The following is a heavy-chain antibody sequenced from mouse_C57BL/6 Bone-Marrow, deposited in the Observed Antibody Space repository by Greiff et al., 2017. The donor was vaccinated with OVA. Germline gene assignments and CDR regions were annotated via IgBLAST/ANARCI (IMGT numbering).Heavy chain of an antibody. J-gene: IGHJ2*01. V-gene: IGHV8-9*01. CDR3: ARRVIYYDDY. CDR1: VFSLSTFGMG. CDR2: IYWDEDK. Sequence: QVTLKESGPGILQPSQTLSLTCSFSVFSLSTFGMGVSWIRQPSGKGLEWLAHIYWDEDKHYKPSLKSRLTISKDTSNNQVFLKITTVDTADTATYYSARRVIYYDDYWGQGTTLTVSS. D-gene: IGHD2-4*01.